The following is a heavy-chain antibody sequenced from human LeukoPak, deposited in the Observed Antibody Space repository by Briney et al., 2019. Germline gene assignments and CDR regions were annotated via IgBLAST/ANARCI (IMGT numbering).Heavy chain of an antibody. J-gene: IGHJ4*02. CDR3: ARASHDYGDYSHFDY. D-gene: IGHD4-17*01. CDR1: GGSISSYY. Sequence: SETLSLTCTVSGGSISSYYWSWLRQPAGKGLEWIGRIYTSGSTNYNPSLKSRVTMSVDTSKNQFSLKLSSVTAADTAVYYCARASHDYGDYSHFDYWGQGTLVTVSS. V-gene: IGHV4-4*07. CDR2: IYTSGST.